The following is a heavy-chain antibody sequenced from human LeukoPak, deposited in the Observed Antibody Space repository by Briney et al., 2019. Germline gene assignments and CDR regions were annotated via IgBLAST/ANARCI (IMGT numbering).Heavy chain of an antibody. Sequence: SETLSLTCTASGNSISSFFWSWIRQPPGKGLEWIGSMHYSGDSKYNPSLRSRVSLSIDTSKQQFSLRLSSVTAADTAVYYCARDLELERNRWNYFESWGQGALVTVSS. D-gene: IGHD1-1*01. CDR3: ARDLELERNRWNYFES. V-gene: IGHV4-59*01. J-gene: IGHJ4*02. CDR1: GNSISSFF. CDR2: MHYSGDS.